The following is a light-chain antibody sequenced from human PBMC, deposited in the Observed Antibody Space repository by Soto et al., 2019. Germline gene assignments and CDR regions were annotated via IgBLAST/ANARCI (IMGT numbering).Light chain of an antibody. CDR3: QKYNSAPWT. CDR1: QGISNY. V-gene: IGKV1-27*01. J-gene: IGKJ1*01. CDR2: AAS. Sequence: DIQMTQSPSSLSTSVGDRVTITCRASQGISNYLAWYQQKPGKVPKLLIYAASTLQSGDPSGFSGSGSGTDFTLTISSLKPEDVATYYCQKYNSAPWTVGQGTKVEIK.